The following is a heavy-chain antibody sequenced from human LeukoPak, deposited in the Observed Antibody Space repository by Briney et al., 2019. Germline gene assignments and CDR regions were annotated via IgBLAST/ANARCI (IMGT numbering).Heavy chain of an antibody. D-gene: IGHD4-23*01. CDR3: ARFPNYGGNSGPRLADAFDI. J-gene: IGHJ3*02. CDR1: GFTFSSYS. V-gene: IGHV3-21*01. Sequence: PGGSLRLSCAASGFTFSSYSMNWVRQAPGKGLEWVSSISSSSSYIYYADSVKGRFTISRDNAKNSLYLQMNSLRAEDTAVYYCARFPNYGGNSGPRLADAFDIWGQGTMVTVSS. CDR2: ISSSSSYI.